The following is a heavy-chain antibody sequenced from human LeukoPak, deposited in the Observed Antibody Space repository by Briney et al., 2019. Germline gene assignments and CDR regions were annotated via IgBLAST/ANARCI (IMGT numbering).Heavy chain of an antibody. Sequence: SGTLSLTCTVSGGSISSSSYYCGWIRQPPGKGLECIGTIYYSGSTYYNPSLKSRVTISVDTSKNQFFLKLSSVTAADTAVYYCARQWAASYVDYWGQGTLVTVSS. CDR2: IYYSGST. D-gene: IGHD3-10*01. J-gene: IGHJ4*02. V-gene: IGHV4-39*01. CDR1: GGSISSSSYY. CDR3: ARQWAASYVDY.